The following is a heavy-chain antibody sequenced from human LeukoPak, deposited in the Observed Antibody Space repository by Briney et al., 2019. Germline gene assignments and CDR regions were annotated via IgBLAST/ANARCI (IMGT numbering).Heavy chain of an antibody. D-gene: IGHD3-10*01. CDR1: GFTFSSYA. V-gene: IGHV3-30-3*01. CDR2: ISYDGSNK. CDR3: AREGITMVRGVMDI. Sequence: GGSLRLSCAASGFTFSSYAMHWVRQAPGKGLEWVAVISYDGSNKYYADSVKGRFTISRDNSKNTLYLQMNSLRAEDTAVYYCAREGITMVRGVMDIWGQGTMVTVSS. J-gene: IGHJ3*02.